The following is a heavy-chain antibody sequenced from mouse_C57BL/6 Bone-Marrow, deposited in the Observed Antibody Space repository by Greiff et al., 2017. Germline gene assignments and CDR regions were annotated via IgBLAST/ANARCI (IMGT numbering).Heavy chain of an antibody. Sequence: QVQLQQPGAELVKPGASVKLSCKASGYTFTSYWMHWVKQRPGQGLEWIGMIHPNSGSTNYNEKFKSKATLTVDKSSSTAYMQLSSLTSEDSAVYYCARARGSCYDGSSYGYFDVWGTGTTVTVSS. D-gene: IGHD1-1*01. CDR3: ARARGSCYDGSSYGYFDV. CDR1: GYTFTSYW. CDR2: IHPNSGST. J-gene: IGHJ1*03. V-gene: IGHV1-64*01.